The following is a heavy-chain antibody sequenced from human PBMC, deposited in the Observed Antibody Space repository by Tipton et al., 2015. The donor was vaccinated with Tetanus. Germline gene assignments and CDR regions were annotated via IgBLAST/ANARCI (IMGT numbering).Heavy chain of an antibody. CDR1: GRSFSAYY. CDR3: ARGGRDAYNNPLGAFDV. Sequence: TLSLTCAVYGRSFSAYYWNWVRQSPGKGLEWIGEISHSGSSSYSPSLKSRVTISVDTSKNQFSLRLRSVAAADTAVYYCARGGRDAYNNPLGAFDVWGRGTTVTVSS. CDR2: ISHSGSS. J-gene: IGHJ3*01. V-gene: IGHV4-34*01. D-gene: IGHD5-24*01.